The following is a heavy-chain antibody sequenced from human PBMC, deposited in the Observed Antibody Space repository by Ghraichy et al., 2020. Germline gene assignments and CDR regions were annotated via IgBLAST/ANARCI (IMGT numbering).Heavy chain of an antibody. V-gene: IGHV4-39*01. Sequence: ETLSLTCTVSGGSISSSSYYWGWIRQPPGKGLEWIGSIYYSGSTYYNPSLKSRVTISVDTSKNQFSLKLSSVTAADTAVYYCARQGPRSTAMVPRRIDYWGQGTLVTVSS. J-gene: IGHJ4*02. CDR1: GGSISSSSYY. D-gene: IGHD5-18*01. CDR3: ARQGPRSTAMVPRRIDY. CDR2: IYYSGST.